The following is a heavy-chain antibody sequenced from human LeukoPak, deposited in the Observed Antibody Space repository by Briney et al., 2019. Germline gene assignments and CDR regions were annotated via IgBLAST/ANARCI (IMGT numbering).Heavy chain of an antibody. V-gene: IGHV3-66*01. J-gene: IGHJ4*02. D-gene: IGHD5-18*01. CDR3: ARVDTAMGTDY. CDR2: IYSGGST. Sequence: GGSPRLSCAASGFTFSSYEMNWVRQAPGKGLQWVSVIYSGGSTYYADSVKGRFTISRDNSKNTLYLQMNSLRAEDTAVYYCARVDTAMGTDYRGQGTLVTVSS. CDR1: GFTFSSYE.